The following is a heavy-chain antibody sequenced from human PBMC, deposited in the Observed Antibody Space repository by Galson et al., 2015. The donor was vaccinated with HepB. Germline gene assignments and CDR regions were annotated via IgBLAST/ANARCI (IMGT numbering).Heavy chain of an antibody. CDR3: ARGKGSSHYYGMDV. J-gene: IGHJ6*02. CDR1: GDSVSSYSAA. D-gene: IGHD2-15*01. Sequence: CAISGDSVSSYSAAWNWIRQSPSRGLEWLGRTYYRSTWSNEYAVSVKSRITVNPDTSKNQFSLQLTSVTPDDTAVYYCARGKGSSHYYGMDVWGQGTTVTVSS. V-gene: IGHV6-1*01. CDR2: TYYRSTWSN.